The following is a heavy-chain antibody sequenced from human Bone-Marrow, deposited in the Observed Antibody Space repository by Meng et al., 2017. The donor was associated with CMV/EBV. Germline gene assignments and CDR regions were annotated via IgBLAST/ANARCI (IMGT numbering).Heavy chain of an antibody. Sequence: GESLKISCAASGFTFSSYAMNWVRQAPGKGLEWVSYISSSGSTIYYADSVKGRFTISRDNAKNSLYLQMNSLRAEDTAVYYCARDGQLWFGSDYWGQGTLVTVSS. D-gene: IGHD3-10*01. V-gene: IGHV3-48*03. CDR2: ISSSGSTI. CDR3: ARDGQLWFGSDY. CDR1: GFTFSSYA. J-gene: IGHJ4*02.